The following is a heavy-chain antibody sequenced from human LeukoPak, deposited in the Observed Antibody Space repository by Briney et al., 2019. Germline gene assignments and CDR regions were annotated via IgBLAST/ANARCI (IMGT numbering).Heavy chain of an antibody. CDR3: ARRAYSGSYSSYFDY. CDR1: GGSISSSSYY. D-gene: IGHD1-26*01. Sequence: SETLSLSCTVSGGSISSSSYYWAWIRQPPGKGLEWIGSIYYSGSTYYNPSLRSRVTISVDTSKNQFSLKLSSVTAADTAVYYCARRAYSGSYSSYFDYWGQGTLVTVSS. CDR2: IYYSGST. J-gene: IGHJ4*02. V-gene: IGHV4-39*01.